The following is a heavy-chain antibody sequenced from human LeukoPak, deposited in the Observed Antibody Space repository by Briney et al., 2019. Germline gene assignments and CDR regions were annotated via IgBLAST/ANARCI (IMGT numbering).Heavy chain of an antibody. Sequence: SETLSLTCTVSGGSISSYYWSWIRQPPGKGLEWIGYIYYSGSTYYNPSLKSRVTISVDTSKNQFSLKLSSVTAADTAVYYCASPVVPAATHSYWDPGMDVWGQGTTVTVSS. J-gene: IGHJ6*02. D-gene: IGHD2-2*01. CDR1: GGSISSYY. CDR2: IYYSGST. V-gene: IGHV4-59*04. CDR3: ASPVVPAATHSYWDPGMDV.